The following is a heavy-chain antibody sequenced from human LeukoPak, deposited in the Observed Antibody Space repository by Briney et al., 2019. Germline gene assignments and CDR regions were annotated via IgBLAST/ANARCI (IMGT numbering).Heavy chain of an antibody. J-gene: IGHJ4*02. Sequence: GGSLRLSCAASGFTFSSYAMHWVRQAPGKGLEWVAVISYDGSNKYYADSVKGRFTISRDNSKNTLYLQMNSLRAEDTAVYYCARGYDSSGYYYYYFDYWGQGTLVTVSS. V-gene: IGHV3-30-3*01. CDR2: ISYDGSNK. CDR3: ARGYDSSGYYYYYFDY. D-gene: IGHD3-22*01. CDR1: GFTFSSYA.